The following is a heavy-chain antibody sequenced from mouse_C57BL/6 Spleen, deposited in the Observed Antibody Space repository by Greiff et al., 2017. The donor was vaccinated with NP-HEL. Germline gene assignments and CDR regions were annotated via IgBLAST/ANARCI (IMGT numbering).Heavy chain of an antibody. J-gene: IGHJ4*01. CDR1: GYTFTSYW. CDR3: ARSENSNYYAMDY. Sequence: QVQLKQPGAELVRPGSSVKLSCKASGYTFTSYWMHWVKQRPIQGLEWIGNIDPSDSETHYNQKFKDKATLTVDKSSSTAYMQLSSLTSEDSAVYYCARSENSNYYAMDYWGQGTSVTVSS. CDR2: IDPSDSET. D-gene: IGHD2-5*01. V-gene: IGHV1-52*01.